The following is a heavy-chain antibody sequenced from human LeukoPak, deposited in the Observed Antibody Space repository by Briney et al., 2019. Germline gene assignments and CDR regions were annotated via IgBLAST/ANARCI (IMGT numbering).Heavy chain of an antibody. CDR2: IYPGDSDT. D-gene: IGHD3-10*01. CDR3: ARHYYGSGSHTLLIDY. CDR1: GYSFTSYW. J-gene: IGHJ4*02. V-gene: IGHV5-51*01. Sequence: GESLKISCKGSGYSFTSYWIGWVRQMPGKGLEWMGIIYPGDSDTRYSPSFQGQVTISADKSISTAYLQWSSLKASDTAMYYCARHYYGSGSHTLLIDYWGQGTLVTVSS.